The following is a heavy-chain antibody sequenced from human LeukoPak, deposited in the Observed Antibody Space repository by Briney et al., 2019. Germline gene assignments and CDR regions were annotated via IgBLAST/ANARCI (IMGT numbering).Heavy chain of an antibody. J-gene: IGHJ4*02. D-gene: IGHD6-19*01. V-gene: IGHV1-24*01. CDR1: GYTLTELS. CDR2: FDPEDGET. CDR3: AKSPGRGQWLVIVRYYFDY. Sequence: ASVKVSCKVSGYTLTELSMHWVRQAHGKGLEWMGGFDPEDGETIYAQKFQGRVTMTEDTSTDTAYMELSSLRSEDTAVYYCAKSPGRGQWLVIVRYYFDYWGQGTLVTVSS.